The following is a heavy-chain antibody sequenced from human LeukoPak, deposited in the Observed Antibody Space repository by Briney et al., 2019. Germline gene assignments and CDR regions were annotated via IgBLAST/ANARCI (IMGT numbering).Heavy chain of an antibody. CDR3: AKDLSGTTFLFDY. Sequence: GGSLRLSCAASEFSVGSNYMTWVRQAPGKGLEWVSLIYSGGSTYYADSVKGRFTISRDNSKNTLYLQMNSLRAEDTAVYYCAKDLSGTTFLFDYWGQGTLVTVSS. CDR1: EFSVGSNY. V-gene: IGHV3-53*01. J-gene: IGHJ4*02. CDR2: IYSGGST. D-gene: IGHD1-1*01.